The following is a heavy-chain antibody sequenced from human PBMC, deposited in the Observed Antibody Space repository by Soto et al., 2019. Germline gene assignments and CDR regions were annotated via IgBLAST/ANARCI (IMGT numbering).Heavy chain of an antibody. Sequence: GGSLRLSCAASGFTVSSNYMSWVRQAPGKGLEWVSVIYSGGSTYYADSVKGRFTISRDNSKNTLYLQMNSLRAEDTAVYYCARALRGPYNIEYFHHRGQGTLVTVSA. J-gene: IGHJ1*01. V-gene: IGHV3-66*01. CDR3: ARALRGPYNIEYFHH. CDR1: GFTVSSNY. CDR2: IYSGGST. D-gene: IGHD1-20*01.